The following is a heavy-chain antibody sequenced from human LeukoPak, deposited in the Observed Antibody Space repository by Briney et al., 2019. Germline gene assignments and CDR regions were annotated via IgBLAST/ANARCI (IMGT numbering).Heavy chain of an antibody. CDR2: INHSGST. D-gene: IGHD3-3*02. J-gene: IGHJ3*02. Sequence: SETLSPTCAVYGGSFSGYYWSWIRQPPGKGLEWIGEINHSGSTNYNPSLKSRVTISVDTSKNQFSLKLSSVTAADTAVYYCASKKAFSHGPPSGPLDAFDIWGQGTMVTVSS. CDR1: GGSFSGYY. CDR3: ASKKAFSHGPPSGPLDAFDI. V-gene: IGHV4-34*09.